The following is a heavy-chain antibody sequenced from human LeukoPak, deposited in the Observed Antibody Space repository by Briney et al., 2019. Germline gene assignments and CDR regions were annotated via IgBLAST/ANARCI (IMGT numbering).Heavy chain of an antibody. CDR3: ARVTTGGYYNC. J-gene: IGHJ4*02. CDR1: GDSISSGNYY. D-gene: IGHD3-22*01. CDR2: IYSTGST. V-gene: IGHV4-61*02. Sequence: PSQTLSLTCSVSGDSISSGNYYWTWIRQPAGKGLEWIERIYSTGSTNYNPSLKSRVTISVDTSKNQFSLRLSSVTAADTAVYYCARVTTGGYYNCWGQGTLVTVS.